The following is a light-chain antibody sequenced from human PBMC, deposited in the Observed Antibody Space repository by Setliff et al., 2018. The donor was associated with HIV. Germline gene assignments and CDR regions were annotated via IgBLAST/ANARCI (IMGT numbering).Light chain of an antibody. V-gene: IGLV2-14*01. CDR2: EVS. CDR1: SSDVGGYNY. Sequence: QSALTQPASVSGSPGQSITISCTGTSSDVGGYNYVSWYQQHPGKAPNLMIYEVSHRPSGVSDRFSGSKSGNTSSLTISGLQTEDEADYFCSSYTSSSPLYVFGTGTKGTVL. CDR3: SSYTSSSPLYV. J-gene: IGLJ1*01.